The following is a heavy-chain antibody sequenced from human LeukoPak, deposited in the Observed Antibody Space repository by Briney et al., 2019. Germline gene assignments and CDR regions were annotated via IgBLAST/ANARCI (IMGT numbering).Heavy chain of an antibody. CDR3: TTAPYYDILTGYYDY. CDR2: IKSKTDGGTT. J-gene: IGHJ4*02. D-gene: IGHD3-9*01. CDR1: GFTFSNAW. Sequence: GGSLRLSCAASGFTFSNAWMSWVRQAPGKGLEWVGRIKSKTDGGTTDYAAPVKGRFNISRDDSKNTLYLQMNSLESEDTAVYYCTTAPYYDILTGYYDYWGQGTLVTVSS. V-gene: IGHV3-15*01.